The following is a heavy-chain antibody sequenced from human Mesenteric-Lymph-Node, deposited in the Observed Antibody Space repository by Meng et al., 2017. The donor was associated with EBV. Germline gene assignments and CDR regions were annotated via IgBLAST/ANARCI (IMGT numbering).Heavy chain of an antibody. Sequence: QVQLQQWGAGLLKPSETLSLACAVYGGSFSGYYWSWIRQPPGKGLEWIGEISHSGGSNYNPSLESRVTISVDTSKNQFSLRLNSVTAADTAVYYCARDMPFDNWGQGTLVTVSS. D-gene: IGHD2-2*01. J-gene: IGHJ4*02. V-gene: IGHV4-34*01. CDR1: GGSFSGYY. CDR2: ISHSGGS. CDR3: ARDMPFDN.